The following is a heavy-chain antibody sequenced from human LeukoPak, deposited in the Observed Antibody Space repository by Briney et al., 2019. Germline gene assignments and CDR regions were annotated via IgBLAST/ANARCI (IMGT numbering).Heavy chain of an antibody. CDR2: INPSGGST. CDR1: GYTFTSYY. J-gene: IGHJ6*04. CDR3: ARTESERENTAMVDYYYYGMDV. V-gene: IGHV1-46*01. D-gene: IGHD5-18*01. Sequence: GASVKVSCKASGYTFTSYYMHWVRQAPGQGLEWMGIINPSGGSTSYAQKFQGRVTMTRDTSTSTVYMELSSLRSEDTAVYCCARTESERENTAMVDYYYYGMDVWGKGTTVTVSS.